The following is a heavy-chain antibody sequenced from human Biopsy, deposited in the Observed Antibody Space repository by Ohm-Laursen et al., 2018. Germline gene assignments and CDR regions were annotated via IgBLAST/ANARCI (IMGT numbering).Heavy chain of an antibody. CDR3: TRNGDGGNWDDFDY. V-gene: IGHV3-73*01. Sequence: SLRLSCAASGFTFSGCAMHWVRQASGKGLEWVGHIRDKANNYATAYAASVKGRFIISRDDSENTVYLHMSSLTTEDTAVYYCTRNGDGGNWDDFDYWGQGTLVTVSS. CDR2: IRDKANNYAT. D-gene: IGHD4-23*01. CDR1: GFTFSGCA. J-gene: IGHJ4*02.